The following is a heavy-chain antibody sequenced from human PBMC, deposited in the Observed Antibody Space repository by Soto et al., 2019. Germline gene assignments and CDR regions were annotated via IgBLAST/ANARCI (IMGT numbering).Heavy chain of an antibody. CDR1: GFTFSSSE. Sequence: GGSLRLSCAASGFTFSSSEMYWVRQAPGKGLEWVSYIHPGGQIIFYADSVKGRFTISRDNAKNSVYLQMNNLRAEDTDVYYCARRGSSWGQGTMVTVSS. CDR3: ARRGSS. V-gene: IGHV3-48*03. J-gene: IGHJ3*01. CDR2: IHPGGQII. D-gene: IGHD2-2*01.